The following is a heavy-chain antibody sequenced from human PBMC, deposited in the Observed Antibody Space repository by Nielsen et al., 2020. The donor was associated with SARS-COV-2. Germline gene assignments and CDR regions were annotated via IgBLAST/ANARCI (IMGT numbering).Heavy chain of an antibody. J-gene: IGHJ6*02. CDR3: ARDMITFGGVTLYYYYGMDV. V-gene: IGHV2-70*11. D-gene: IGHD3-16*01. CDR2: IDWDDDK. CDR1: GFSLSTSGMC. Sequence: SGPTLVKPTQTLTLTCTFSGFSLSTSGMCVSWIRQPPGKALEWPARIDWDDDKYYSTSLKTRLTISKDTSKNQVVLTMTNMDPVDTATYYCARDMITFGGVTLYYYYGMDVSGQGTTVTVSS.